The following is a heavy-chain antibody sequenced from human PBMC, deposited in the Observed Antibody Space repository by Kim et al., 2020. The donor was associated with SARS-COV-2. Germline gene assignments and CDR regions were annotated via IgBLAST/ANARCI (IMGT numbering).Heavy chain of an antibody. Sequence: SETLSLTCTVSGGSISSYYWSWIRQPPGKGLEWIGYIYYSGSTNYNPSLKSRVTISVDTSKNQFSLKLSSVTAADTAVYYCARVTAGIVVVVEGDKAFDIWGQGTMVTVSS. CDR3: ARVTAGIVVVVEGDKAFDI. CDR2: IYYSGST. V-gene: IGHV4-59*01. D-gene: IGHD2-15*01. CDR1: GGSISSYY. J-gene: IGHJ3*02.